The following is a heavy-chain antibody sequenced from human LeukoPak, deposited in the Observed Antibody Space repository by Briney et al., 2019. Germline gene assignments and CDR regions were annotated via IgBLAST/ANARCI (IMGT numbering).Heavy chain of an antibody. CDR3: ASGLVFGYCSSTSCYNDY. D-gene: IGHD2-2*02. CDR2: MNPNSGNT. V-gene: IGHV1-8*01. Sequence: ASVKVSCKASGYTFTSYDINWVRQATGQGLEWMGWMNPNSGNTGYAQKFQGRVTMTRNTSISTAYMELSSLRSEDTAVYYCASGLVFGYCSSTSCYNDYRGQGTLVTVSS. J-gene: IGHJ4*02. CDR1: GYTFTSYD.